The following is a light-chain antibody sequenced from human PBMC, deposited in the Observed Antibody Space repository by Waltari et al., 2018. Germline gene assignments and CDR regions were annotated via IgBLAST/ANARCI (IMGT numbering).Light chain of an antibody. Sequence: DIQMTQSPSSVSASVGDRVTITCRASQDISGWLDWYQQKPGKAPKLLIYAASSLQGGVPAMFSGTGSGTDFTLTINGLQPEDFGTYYCQQAHSFPFTFGPGTKVDV. CDR3: QQAHSFPFT. CDR1: QDISGW. V-gene: IGKV1D-12*01. J-gene: IGKJ3*01. CDR2: AAS.